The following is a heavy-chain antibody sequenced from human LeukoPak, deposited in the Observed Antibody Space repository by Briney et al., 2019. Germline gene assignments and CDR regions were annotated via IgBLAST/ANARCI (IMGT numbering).Heavy chain of an antibody. CDR1: GFTVSSKY. CDR2: LYSGGNT. J-gene: IGHJ6*02. CDR3: ARDGDCYYGMDV. V-gene: IGHV3-53*01. Sequence: GGSLRLSCAASGFTVSSKYMSWVRQAPGKGLEWVSVLYSGGNTYYADSVKGRFTFSRDSSKNTLYLQMNSLRAEDTAVYYCARDGDCYYGMDVWGQGTTVTVSS. D-gene: IGHD4-17*01.